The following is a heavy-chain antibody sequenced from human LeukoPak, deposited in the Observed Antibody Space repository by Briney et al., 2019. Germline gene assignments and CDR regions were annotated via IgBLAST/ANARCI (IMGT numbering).Heavy chain of an antibody. J-gene: IGHJ4*02. CDR2: IIPIFGTA. Sequence: GASVKVSCKASGGTFSSYAISWVRQAPGQGLEWMGGIIPIFGTANYAQKFQGRVTITADKSTSTAYMELSSLRSEDTAVYYCARSSHRDGDTFDYWGQGTLVTVSS. V-gene: IGHV1-69*06. CDR3: ARSSHRDGDTFDY. D-gene: IGHD3-10*01. CDR1: GGTFSSYA.